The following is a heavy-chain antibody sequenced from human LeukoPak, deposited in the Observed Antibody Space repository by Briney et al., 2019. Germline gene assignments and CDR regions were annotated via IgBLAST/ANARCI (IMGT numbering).Heavy chain of an antibody. CDR3: ARLYYYDSSGNAGDY. Sequence: GGSLRLSCAASGFTFSSYGMHWVRQAPGKGLEWVAVIWYDGSNKYYADSVKGRFTISRDNPKNTLYLQMNSLRAEDTAVYYCARLYYYDSSGNAGDYWGQGTLVTVSS. CDR2: IWYDGSNK. CDR1: GFTFSSYG. J-gene: IGHJ4*02. D-gene: IGHD3-22*01. V-gene: IGHV3-33*01.